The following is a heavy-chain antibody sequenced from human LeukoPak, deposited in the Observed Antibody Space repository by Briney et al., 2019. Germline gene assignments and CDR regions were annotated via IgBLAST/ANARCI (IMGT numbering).Heavy chain of an antibody. D-gene: IGHD3-9*01. CDR3: AKAQAPYYDILTGYSPDY. CDR2: ISGSGGST. CDR1: GFTFSSYA. V-gene: IGHV3-23*01. J-gene: IGHJ4*02. Sequence: GGSLRLSCAASGFTFSSYAMSWVRQAPGKGLEWVSAISGSGGSTYYADSVKGRFTISRGNSKNTLYLQMNSLRAEDTAVYYCAKAQAPYYDILTGYSPDYWGQGTLVTVSS.